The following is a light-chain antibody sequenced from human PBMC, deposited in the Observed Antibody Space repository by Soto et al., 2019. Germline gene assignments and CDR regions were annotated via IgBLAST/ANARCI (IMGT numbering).Light chain of an antibody. V-gene: IGLV1-51*01. J-gene: IGLJ2*01. CDR3: GTWDSSLSAVV. CDR1: SSNIGSNY. Sequence: QSVLTQPPSVSAAPGQKVTISCSGSSSNIGSNYVSWYQHLPGTAPKLLIYDDTKRPSGIPDRFSGSNSGTSATLGITGLQTGDEADYYCGTWDSSLSAVVFGGGTKLTVL. CDR2: DDT.